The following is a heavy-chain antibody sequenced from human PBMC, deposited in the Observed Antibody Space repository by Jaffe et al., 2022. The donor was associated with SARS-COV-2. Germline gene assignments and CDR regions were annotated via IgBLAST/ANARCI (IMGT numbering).Heavy chain of an antibody. CDR3: ARVNPTFGGVIVIPGNDY. D-gene: IGHD3-16*02. J-gene: IGHJ4*02. CDR1: GFTFSSYS. V-gene: IGHV3-48*02. CDR2: ISSSSSTI. Sequence: EVQLVESGGGLVQPGGSLRLSCAASGFTFSSYSMNWVRQAPGKGLEWVSYISSSSSTIYYADSVKGRFTISRDNAKNSLYLQMNSLRDEDTAVYYCARVNPTFGGVIVIPGNDYWGQGTLVTVSS.